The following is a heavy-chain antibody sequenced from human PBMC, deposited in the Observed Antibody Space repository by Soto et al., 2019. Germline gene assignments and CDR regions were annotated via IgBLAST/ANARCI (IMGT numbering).Heavy chain of an antibody. CDR2: MTPNSGDT. D-gene: IGHD2-21*02. V-gene: IGHV1-8*01. J-gene: IGHJ4*02. CDR1: GYTFSNDD. CDR3: ARWRKYGGFYYLDF. Sequence: ASVKVSCKASGYTFSNDDINWVRQAPGQGLEWMGWMTPNSGDTDHAQKFQGRLTLTRDTSISTAYMELSSLRSEDTAVYYCARWRKYGGFYYLDFWGQGALVTVSS.